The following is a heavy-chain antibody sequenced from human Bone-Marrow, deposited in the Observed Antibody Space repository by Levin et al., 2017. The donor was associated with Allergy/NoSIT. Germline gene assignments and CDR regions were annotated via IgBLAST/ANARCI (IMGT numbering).Heavy chain of an antibody. CDR3: ATSTPEYYNILSGHYENYWFDP. CDR2: IKSEVDGGTT. J-gene: IGHJ5*02. CDR1: GITLSDDW. Sequence: GGSLRLSCAASGITLSDDWMSWVRQAPGRGLEWVGRIKSEVDGGTTDYAAFAKDRFLISRDDSKNTLHLEMNSLKTEDTAVYYCATSTPEYYNILSGHYENYWFDPWGQGTLVTVSS. D-gene: IGHD3-9*01. V-gene: IGHV3-15*01.